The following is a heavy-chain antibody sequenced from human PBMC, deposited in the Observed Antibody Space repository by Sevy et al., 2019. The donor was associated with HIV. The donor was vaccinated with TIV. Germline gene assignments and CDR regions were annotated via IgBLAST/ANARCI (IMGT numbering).Heavy chain of an antibody. CDR1: GGSIRGYH. Sequence: SETLSLTCTVSGGSIRGYHWSWIRQPAGKGLEWIGRIYSSGRHGYTSGSTNYNPSLKGRFTMSLETSKNQFSLKLTSVTAADTAFYYCARERSEAAVPYYFDYWGQGTLVTVSS. D-gene: IGHD6-13*01. CDR2: IYSSGRHGYTSGST. J-gene: IGHJ4*02. CDR3: ARERSEAAVPYYFDY. V-gene: IGHV4-4*07.